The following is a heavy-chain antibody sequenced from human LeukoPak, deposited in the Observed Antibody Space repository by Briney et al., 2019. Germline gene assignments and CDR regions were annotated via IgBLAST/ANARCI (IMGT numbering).Heavy chain of an antibody. CDR2: ISYDGSNK. Sequence: GRSLRLSCAASGLTFSSYGMHWVRQAPGKGLEWVAVISYDGSNKYYADSVKGRFTISRDNSKNTLYLQMNSLRAEDTAVYYCAKDNTASSPGGDYWGQGTLVTVSS. CDR1: GLTFSSYG. V-gene: IGHV3-30*18. D-gene: IGHD2/OR15-2a*01. CDR3: AKDNTASSPGGDY. J-gene: IGHJ4*02.